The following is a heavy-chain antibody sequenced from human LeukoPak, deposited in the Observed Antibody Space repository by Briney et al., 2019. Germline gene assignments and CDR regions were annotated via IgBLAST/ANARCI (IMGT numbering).Heavy chain of an antibody. Sequence: GKSLRLSCSASGFTFNDYAMLWVRQAPGKGLEWVAALLYDGSNEHYGDSVKGRFTISRDNSKDTLYLQLNGLTSEDTAVYYCARRVGKRGHGFFDYWGQGTLVTVSS. J-gene: IGHJ4*02. CDR2: LLYDGSNE. V-gene: IGHV3-30*04. CDR1: GFTFNDYA. D-gene: IGHD5-24*01. CDR3: ARRVGKRGHGFFDY.